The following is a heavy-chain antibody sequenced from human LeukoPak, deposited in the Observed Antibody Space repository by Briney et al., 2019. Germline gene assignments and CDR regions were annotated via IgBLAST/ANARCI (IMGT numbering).Heavy chain of an antibody. Sequence: SVKVSCKASGGTFSSYAISRVRQAPGQGLEWMGGIIPIFGTADYAQKFQGRVTITTDESTSTAYMELSSLRSEDTAVYYCARDKCSSTSCSYGSSSFDYWGQGTLVTVSS. J-gene: IGHJ4*02. CDR2: IIPIFGTA. V-gene: IGHV1-69*05. CDR3: ARDKCSSTSCSYGSSSFDY. D-gene: IGHD2-2*01. CDR1: GGTFSSYA.